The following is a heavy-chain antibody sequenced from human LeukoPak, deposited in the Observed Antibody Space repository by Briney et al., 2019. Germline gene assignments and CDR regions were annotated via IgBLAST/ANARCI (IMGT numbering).Heavy chain of an antibody. CDR3: ARGTTRLWSGYYPARGHFDY. V-gene: IGHV4-34*01. CDR1: GGSFSGYY. D-gene: IGHD3-3*01. J-gene: IGHJ4*02. CDR2: INHSGST. Sequence: PSETLSLTCAVYGGSFSGYYWSWIRQPPGKGLEWIGEINHSGSTNYNPSLKSRVTISVDTSKNQFSPKLSSVTAADTAVYYCARGTTRLWSGYYPARGHFDYWGQGTLVTVSS.